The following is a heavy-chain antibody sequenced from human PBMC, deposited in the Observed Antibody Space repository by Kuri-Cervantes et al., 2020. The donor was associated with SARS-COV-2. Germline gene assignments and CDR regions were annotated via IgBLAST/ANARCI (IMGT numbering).Heavy chain of an antibody. V-gene: IGHV1-2*02. CDR3: ARDSGDWNPDGFDI. J-gene: IGHJ3*02. Sequence: SVKVSCKASGYTFTGYYMHWVRQAPGQGLEWMGWINPNSGGTNYAQKFQGRVTMTRDTSISTAYMELSSLRFEDAAVYYCARDSGDWNPDGFDIWGQGTMVTVSS. CDR1: GYTFTGYY. D-gene: IGHD1-1*01. CDR2: INPNSGGT.